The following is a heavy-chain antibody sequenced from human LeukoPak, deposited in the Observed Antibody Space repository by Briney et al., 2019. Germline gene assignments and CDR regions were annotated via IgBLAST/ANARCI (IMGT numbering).Heavy chain of an antibody. CDR3: ARVPGSSWYKGAFDI. Sequence: SETLSHTCAVYGGSFSGYYWSWIRQPPGKGLEWIGEINHSGSTNYNTSLKSRVTISVDTSKNQFSLKLSSVTAADTAVYYCARVPGSSWYKGAFDIWGQGTMVTVSS. D-gene: IGHD6-13*01. CDR2: INHSGST. J-gene: IGHJ3*02. V-gene: IGHV4-34*01. CDR1: GGSFSGYY.